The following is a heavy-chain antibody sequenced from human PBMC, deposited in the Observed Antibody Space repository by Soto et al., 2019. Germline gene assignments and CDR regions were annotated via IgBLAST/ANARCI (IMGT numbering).Heavy chain of an antibody. CDR3: ASRRDIIAVAGTLDY. CDR2: IRVRGGST. V-gene: IGHV3-23*01. D-gene: IGHD6-19*01. Sequence: GGSLRLSGAASGFNFSSYAMSWVRQATGKGLKWVSAIRVRGGSTYDAESVQGRFTIYRENSKKTLYLQMNSLRAEDRSLYYCASRRDIIAVAGTLDYWGQGTLVTVSS. CDR1: GFNFSSYA. J-gene: IGHJ4*02.